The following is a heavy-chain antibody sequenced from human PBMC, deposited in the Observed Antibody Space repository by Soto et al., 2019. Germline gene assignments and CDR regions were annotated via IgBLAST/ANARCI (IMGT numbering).Heavy chain of an antibody. D-gene: IGHD5-12*01. V-gene: IGHV1-69*06. CDR3: ATIRVRGGPLRFED. CDR1: GGLFSVFS. Sequence: QVQLVQSGAEVKKPGSSVKVSCKTSGGLFSVFSFNCVRQAPGQGLEWMGGDLPITGSTDYAQKFQGRLTITADRYTSTIYMELSRLTSDDTANYYCATIRVRGGPLRFEDGGQGTLISVSS. J-gene: IGHJ4*01. CDR2: DLPITGST.